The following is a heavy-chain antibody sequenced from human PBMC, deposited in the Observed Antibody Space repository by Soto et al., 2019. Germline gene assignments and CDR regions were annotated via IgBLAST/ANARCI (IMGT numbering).Heavy chain of an antibody. D-gene: IGHD3-3*02. CDR2: IIPILGIA. J-gene: IGHJ6*03. CDR1: GGTFSSYT. CDR3: ASRADISYYYYYMDV. Sequence: GASVKVSCKASGGTFSSYTISWVRQAPGQGLEWMGRIIPILGIANYAQKFQGRVTITADKSTSTAYMELSSLRSEDTAVYYCASRADISYYYYYMDVCGKGTSVTVSS. V-gene: IGHV1-69*02.